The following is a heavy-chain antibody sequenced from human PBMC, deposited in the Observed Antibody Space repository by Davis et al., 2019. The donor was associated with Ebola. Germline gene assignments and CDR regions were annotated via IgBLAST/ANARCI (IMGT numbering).Heavy chain of an antibody. CDR2: IIPIFGTA. V-gene: IGHV1-69*13. CDR1: GYTFTSYY. J-gene: IGHJ6*03. Sequence: SVKVSCKASGYTFTSYYMHWVRQAPGQGLEWMGGIIPIFGTANYAQKFQGRVTITADESTSTAYMELSSLRSEDTAVYYCARDVWSGYPYWYYYMDVWGKGTTVTVSS. D-gene: IGHD3-3*01. CDR3: ARDVWSGYPYWYYYMDV.